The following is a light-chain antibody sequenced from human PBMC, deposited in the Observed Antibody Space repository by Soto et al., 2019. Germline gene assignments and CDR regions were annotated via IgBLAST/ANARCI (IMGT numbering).Light chain of an antibody. CDR1: QDITNY. CDR3: QQYGGPPYT. Sequence: DIQMTQSPSSLSASVGDRVTITCQASQDITNYLNWYQQKSGKAPKLLIYDAFHLETGVPSRFSGSGSGTDFTFPISSLQPEDVATYYCQQYGGPPYTFGQGTKLEIK. CDR2: DAF. V-gene: IGKV1-33*01. J-gene: IGKJ2*01.